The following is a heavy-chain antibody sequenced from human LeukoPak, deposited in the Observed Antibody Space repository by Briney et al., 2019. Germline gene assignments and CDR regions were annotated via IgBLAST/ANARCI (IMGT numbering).Heavy chain of an antibody. CDR1: GYSFTSYG. D-gene: IGHD3-22*01. Sequence: ASVRVSCKASGYSFTSYGITWVRQAPGQGLEWMGISNPSGGSTSYAQKFQGRVTMTRDTSTSTVYMELSSLRSEDTAVYYCARVLDSSDFDYWGQGTLVTVSS. CDR3: ARVLDSSDFDY. J-gene: IGHJ4*02. V-gene: IGHV1-46*01. CDR2: SNPSGGST.